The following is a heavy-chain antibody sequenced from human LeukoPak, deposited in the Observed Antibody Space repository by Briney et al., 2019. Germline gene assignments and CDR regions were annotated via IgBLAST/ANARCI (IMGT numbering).Heavy chain of an antibody. V-gene: IGHV4-31*03. J-gene: IGHJ4*02. CDR2: IYYSGST. CDR1: GGSICSGGYY. Sequence: SETLSLTCTVSGGSICSGGYYWSWIRQHPGKGLEWIGYIYYSGSTYYNPSLKSRVTISVDTSKNQFSLKLSSVTAADTAVYYCARGFVEMPYFDYWGQGTLVTVSS. CDR3: ARGFVEMPYFDY. D-gene: IGHD5-24*01.